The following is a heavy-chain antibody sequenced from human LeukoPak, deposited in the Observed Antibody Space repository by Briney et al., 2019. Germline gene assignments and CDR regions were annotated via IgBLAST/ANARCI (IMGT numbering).Heavy chain of an antibody. CDR2: IYHDGST. CDR3: VRDPPDY. CDR1: GYSISSGAY. Sequence: SETLSLTCAVSGYSISSGAYWGWIRPPPGKGLRWIGCIYHDGSTYYNPSLQSRVTISVDTSKNQFSLKLTSVTATDTAVYYCVRDPPDYWGQGTLVTVSS. V-gene: IGHV4-38-2*02. J-gene: IGHJ4*02.